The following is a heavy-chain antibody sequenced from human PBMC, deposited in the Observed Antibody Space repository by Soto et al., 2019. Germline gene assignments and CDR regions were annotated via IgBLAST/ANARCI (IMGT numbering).Heavy chain of an antibody. V-gene: IGHV4-59*01. CDR2: IYYSGST. CDR3: ARATKDRHHYYMDV. D-gene: IGHD5-12*01. CDR1: GASISSYY. J-gene: IGHJ6*03. Sequence: PSETLSLTCTVSGASISSYYWSWIRQPPGKGLECIGYIYYSGSTNYNPSLKSRVTISVDTSKNHFSLKLSSVTAADTAVYYCARATKDRHHYYMDVWGKGTTVTVSS.